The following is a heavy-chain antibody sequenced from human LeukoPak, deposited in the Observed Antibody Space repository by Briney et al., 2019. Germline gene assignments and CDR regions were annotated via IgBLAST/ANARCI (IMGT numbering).Heavy chain of an antibody. Sequence: GGSLRLSCAASGFTVSSNYMSWVRQAPGKGLEWVSVIYSGGSTYYADSVEGRFTISRDNSKNTLYLQMNSLRAEDTAVYYCASGDVLRYFDWSPGGAFDIWGQGTMVTVSS. J-gene: IGHJ3*02. CDR3: ASGDVLRYFDWSPGGAFDI. CDR1: GFTVSSNY. D-gene: IGHD3-9*01. V-gene: IGHV3-53*01. CDR2: IYSGGST.